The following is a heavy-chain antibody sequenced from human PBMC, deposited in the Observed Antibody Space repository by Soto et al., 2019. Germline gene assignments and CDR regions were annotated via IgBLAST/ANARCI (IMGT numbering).Heavy chain of an antibody. CDR2: ISSSSSYI. Sequence: PXGSLGLSFAASGFTFSSYGMNWVRQAPGKGLEWVSSISSSSSYIYYADSVKGRFTISRDNAKNSLYLQMNSLRAEDTAVYYCARDSSGWYSLGYGMDVWGQGTTVTVSS. V-gene: IGHV3-21*01. CDR3: ARDSSGWYSLGYGMDV. J-gene: IGHJ6*02. CDR1: GFTFSSYG. D-gene: IGHD6-19*01.